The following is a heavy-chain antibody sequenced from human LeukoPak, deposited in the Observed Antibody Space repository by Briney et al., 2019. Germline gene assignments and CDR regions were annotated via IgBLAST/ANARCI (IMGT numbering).Heavy chain of an antibody. V-gene: IGHV3-33*01. J-gene: IGHJ6*02. CDR1: GFTFSSYG. Sequence: GGSLRLSCAASGFTFSSYGMHWVRQAPGKGLEWVAVIWYDGSNRDYADSVRGRFTISRDNSKNTLYLQMNSLRVEDTAVYYCARVRYSGEKNGMEVWGQGTTVTVSS. D-gene: IGHD2-15*01. CDR3: ARVRYSGEKNGMEV. CDR2: IWYDGSNR.